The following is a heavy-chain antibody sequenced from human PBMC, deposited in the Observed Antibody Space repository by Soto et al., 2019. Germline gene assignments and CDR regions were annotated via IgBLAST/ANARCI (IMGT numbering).Heavy chain of an antibody. D-gene: IGHD2-2*02. CDR2: INHSGST. Sequence: PSETLSLTCAVYGGSFSGYYWSWIRQPPGKGLEWIGEINHSGSTNYNPSLKSRVTISVDTSKNQFSLKRSSVTAADTAVYYCAREIGSVPAAINFYRGPSKRFYYYYYVAAWGKGITVTVSS. CDR3: AREIGSVPAAINFYRGPSKRFYYYYYVAA. J-gene: IGHJ6*03. V-gene: IGHV4-34*01. CDR1: GGSFSGYY.